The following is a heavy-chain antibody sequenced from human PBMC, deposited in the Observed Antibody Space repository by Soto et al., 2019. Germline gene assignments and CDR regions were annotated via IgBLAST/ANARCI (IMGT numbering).Heavy chain of an antibody. CDR2: FYSSGGT. D-gene: IGHD3-9*01. V-gene: IGHV4-31*03. J-gene: IGHJ3*01. CDR1: GGSLSTDGYY. CDR3: ARRHDILTGSDAYDV. Sequence: QVHLQESGPGLVKPSQTLSLTCTVSGGSLSTDGYYWTWIRQRPGKGLEWIGYFYSSGGTYYNPSLKSRTRLSLDTSENQFSLTMRSVTAADTAMYYCARRHDILTGSDAYDVWGQGTLVTVSS.